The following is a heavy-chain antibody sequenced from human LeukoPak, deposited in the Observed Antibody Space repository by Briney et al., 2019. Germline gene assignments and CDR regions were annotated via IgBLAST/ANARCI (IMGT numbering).Heavy chain of an antibody. CDR2: ISSSGSTI. D-gene: IGHD2-15*01. J-gene: IGHJ4*02. Sequence: GGALRLSCAASGFTFSSYEMNGVRQAPGKGLEGVSYISSSGSTIYYADSVEGRFTISRANAKNSLYLQMNSLRAEDTAVYYCARDRGCSGGSCYSGQYYFDYWGQGTLVTVSS. V-gene: IGHV3-48*03. CDR1: GFTFSSYE. CDR3: ARDRGCSGGSCYSGQYYFDY.